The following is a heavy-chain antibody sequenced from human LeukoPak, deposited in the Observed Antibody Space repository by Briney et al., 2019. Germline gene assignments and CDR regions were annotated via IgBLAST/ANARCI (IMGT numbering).Heavy chain of an antibody. J-gene: IGHJ4*02. V-gene: IGHV1-18*01. CDR2: INPYNGNT. CDR3: VREVFGSCDY. Sequence: ASVKVSCKASGYTFTTYGISWVRQAPGQGLECMGWINPYNGNTKYAQKFQGRVTMTTDTSTSTAYMELRSLRSDDTAVYYCVREVFGSCDYWGQGTLVTVSS. CDR1: GYTFTTYG. D-gene: IGHD3-16*01.